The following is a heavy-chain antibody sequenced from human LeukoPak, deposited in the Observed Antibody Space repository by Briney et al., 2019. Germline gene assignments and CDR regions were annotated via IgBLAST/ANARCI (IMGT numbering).Heavy chain of an antibody. CDR2: INPNSGGT. J-gene: IGHJ6*03. Sequence: ASVKVSCKASGYTFTGYYMHWVRQAPGQGLEWMGWINPNSGGTNCAQKFQGRVTMTRDTSISTAYMELSRLRSDDTAVYYCARDRIRYFDWLSLGYYYYMDVWGKGTTVTVSS. D-gene: IGHD3-9*01. CDR1: GYTFTGYY. V-gene: IGHV1-2*02. CDR3: ARDRIRYFDWLSLGYYYYMDV.